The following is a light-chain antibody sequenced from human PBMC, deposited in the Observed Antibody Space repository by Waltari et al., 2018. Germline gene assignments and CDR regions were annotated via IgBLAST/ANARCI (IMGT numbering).Light chain of an antibody. J-gene: IGLJ2*01. CDR1: SPRRYY. CDR2: DKN. CDR3: HSRDATGVGGS. V-gene: IGLV3-19*01. Sequence: SSELTQDPVVSVAMGQTVRITFQGDSPRRYYASWYQQRPGQAPILVMFDKNNRPSGVPDRFSGSSSDNSASLTITGAQAEDEASYYCHSRDATGVGGSFGGGTKLTVL.